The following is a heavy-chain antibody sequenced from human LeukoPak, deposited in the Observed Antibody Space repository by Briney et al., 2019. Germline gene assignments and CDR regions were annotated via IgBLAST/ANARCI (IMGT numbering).Heavy chain of an antibody. Sequence: GGSLRLSCAASGFTFSSYAMSWVRQAPGKGLEWVSAIRGSGGSTYYADSVKGRFTISRDNSKNTLYLQMNSLRAEDTAVYYCAKTPGSSWYNYYWGQGTLVTVSS. D-gene: IGHD6-13*01. J-gene: IGHJ4*02. CDR2: IRGSGGST. CDR3: AKTPGSSWYNYY. CDR1: GFTFSSYA. V-gene: IGHV3-23*01.